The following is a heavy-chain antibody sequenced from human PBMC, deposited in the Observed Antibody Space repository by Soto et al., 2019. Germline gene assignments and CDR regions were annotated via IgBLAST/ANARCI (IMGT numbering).Heavy chain of an antibody. Sequence: SETLSLTCTLSGGSVGSYYWSWIRQPPGKGLEWIGYIYYTGNTKYNPSLMSRVTISVDTSRSQFSLRLDSVTAADTAVYYCARGKFGELSPFNYWGQGALVTVS. CDR2: IYYTGNT. CDR1: GGSVGSYY. D-gene: IGHD3-10*01. J-gene: IGHJ4*02. V-gene: IGHV4-59*02. CDR3: ARGKFGELSPFNY.